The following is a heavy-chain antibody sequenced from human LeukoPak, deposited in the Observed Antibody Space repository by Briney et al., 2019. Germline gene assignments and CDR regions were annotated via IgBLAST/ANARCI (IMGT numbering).Heavy chain of an antibody. Sequence: GASVKVSCKASGYTFTSYDINWVRQATGQGLEWMGWMNPNSGNTGYAQKFQGRVTITRNTSISTAYMELSSLRSEDTAVYYCARDHKWELGAFDLWGQGTMVTVSS. CDR1: GYTFTSYD. J-gene: IGHJ3*01. V-gene: IGHV1-8*03. D-gene: IGHD1-26*01. CDR2: MNPNSGNT. CDR3: ARDHKWELGAFDL.